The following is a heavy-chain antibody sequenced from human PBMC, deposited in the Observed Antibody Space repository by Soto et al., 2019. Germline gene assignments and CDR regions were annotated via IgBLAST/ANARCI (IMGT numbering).Heavy chain of an antibody. CDR2: ISSSGSTI. Sequence: PGWSLRLSCASSVFTFIDYYMSWIRQAPGKGLEWVSYISSSGSTIYYADSVKGRFTISRDNAKNSLYLQMNSLRAEDTAVYYCARDPVVPAAPSNYYYGMDVWGQGTTVTVS. CDR3: ARDPVVPAAPSNYYYGMDV. J-gene: IGHJ6*02. D-gene: IGHD2-2*01. CDR1: VFTFIDYY. V-gene: IGHV3-11*01.